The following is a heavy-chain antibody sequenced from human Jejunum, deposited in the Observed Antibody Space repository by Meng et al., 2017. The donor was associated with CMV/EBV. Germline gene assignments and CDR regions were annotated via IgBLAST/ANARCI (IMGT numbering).Heavy chain of an antibody. D-gene: IGHD5-12*01. J-gene: IGHJ4*02. V-gene: IGHV3-74*01. CDR2: ISPDGSST. CDR1: GFSFSTYW. Sequence: ASGFSFSTYWIHWVRQAPGKGLVWVSRISPDGSSTSYADSVRGRFSISRDNAQNTLYLQMNSLRADDTAIYYCARDQYSGYDSSFDYWGQGTLVTVSS. CDR3: ARDQYSGYDSSFDY.